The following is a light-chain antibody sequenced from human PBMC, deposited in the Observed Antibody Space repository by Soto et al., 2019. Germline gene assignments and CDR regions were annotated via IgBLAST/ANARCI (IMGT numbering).Light chain of an antibody. CDR1: QSISSY. CDR3: QQSYSTPPT. CDR2: AAS. Sequence: DIQMTQSPSSLSASVGDRVTITCRASQSISSYLNWYQQKPGKAPKLLIYAASSLQSGVPSRFNGSGSGTDFTLTIIILQPEDFATYYCQQSYSTPPTFGQGTKV. V-gene: IGKV1-39*01. J-gene: IGKJ1*01.